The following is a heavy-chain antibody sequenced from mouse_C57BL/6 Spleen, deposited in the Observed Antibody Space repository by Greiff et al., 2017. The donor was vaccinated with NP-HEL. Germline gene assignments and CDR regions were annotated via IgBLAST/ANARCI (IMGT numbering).Heavy chain of an antibody. D-gene: IGHD2-3*01. J-gene: IGHJ2*01. CDR1: GFTFSDFY. CDR2: SRNKANDYTT. CDR3: ARDHDGYYDY. V-gene: IGHV7-1*01. Sequence: EVKVVESGGGLVQSGRSLRLSCATSGFTFSDFYMEWVRQAPGKGLEWIAASRNKANDYTTEYSASVKGRFIVSRDTSQSILYLQMNAPRAEDTAIYYCARDHDGYYDYWGQGTTLTVSS.